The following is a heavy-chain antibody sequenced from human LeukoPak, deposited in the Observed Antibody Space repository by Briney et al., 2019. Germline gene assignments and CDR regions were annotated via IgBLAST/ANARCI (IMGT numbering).Heavy chain of an antibody. J-gene: IGHJ4*02. CDR3: ARDRVVWAAAGPFDY. CDR2: NYYSAST. CDR1: GGSISSSSYY. D-gene: IGHD6-13*01. Sequence: PSETLSLTCTVSGGSISSSSYYWGWLRQPPGKGLEWVGSNYYSASTYYIPSLKSRVTKSVDTSKNQFSLKLSSVSAADTAVYYCARDRVVWAAAGPFDYWGQGTLVTVSS. V-gene: IGHV4-39*07.